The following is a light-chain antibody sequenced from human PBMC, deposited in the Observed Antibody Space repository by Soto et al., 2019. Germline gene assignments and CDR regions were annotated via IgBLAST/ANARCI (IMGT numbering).Light chain of an antibody. CDR1: SSNIGAGYD. Sequence: SVVTQPPSVSGAPGQRVTISCTGSSSNIGAGYDVHWYQHLPGTAPKLLIYGNNNRPSGVPDRFSGSKSGTSASLAISGLQAEDEADYCCQSYDSSLSAWVFGGGTKLTVL. J-gene: IGLJ3*02. V-gene: IGLV1-40*01. CDR3: QSYDSSLSAWV. CDR2: GNN.